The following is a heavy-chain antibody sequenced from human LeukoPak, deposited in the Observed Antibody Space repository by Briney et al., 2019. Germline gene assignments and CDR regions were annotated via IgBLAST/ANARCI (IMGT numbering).Heavy chain of an antibody. J-gene: IGHJ4*02. V-gene: IGHV3-7*01. CDR2: IKYDGSEK. CDR3: AFNNNFMY. D-gene: IGHD4-11*01. Sequence: GGSLRLSCTASGLSFSGQWMNWVRQSPGQGLEWVANIKYDGSEKYYVDSVKGRFTISREDAKNSLSLQMDSVRPEDTAVYYCAFNNNFMYRGERTLVIVSS. CDR1: GLSFSGQW.